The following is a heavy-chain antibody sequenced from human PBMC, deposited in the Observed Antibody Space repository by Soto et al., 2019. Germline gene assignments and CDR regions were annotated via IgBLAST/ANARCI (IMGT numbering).Heavy chain of an antibody. J-gene: IGHJ4*02. V-gene: IGHV3-74*01. CDR2: INSDGSST. D-gene: IGHD1-1*01. Sequence: QPGGSLRLSCAASGFTFSSYWMHWVRQAPGKGLVWVSRINSDGSSTSYADSVKGRFTISRDNAKNTLYLQMNSLRAEDTAVYYCARPIANSVPYFDYWGQGTLVTVSS. CDR3: ARPIANSVPYFDY. CDR1: GFTFSSYW.